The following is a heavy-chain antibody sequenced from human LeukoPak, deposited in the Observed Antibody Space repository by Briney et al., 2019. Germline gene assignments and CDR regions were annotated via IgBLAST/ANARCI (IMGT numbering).Heavy chain of an antibody. CDR3: AKSPPRCSGGSCYGY. Sequence: GGSLRLSCAASGFTFSSFALSWVRQAPGKGLEWISGISGSGGRTDYADSVKGRFTISRDNSKNTLYLQMSSLRADDTALYYCAKSPPRCSGGSCYGYWGQGTLVTLSS. CDR2: ISGSGGRT. CDR1: GFTFSSFA. J-gene: IGHJ4*02. V-gene: IGHV3-23*01. D-gene: IGHD2-15*01.